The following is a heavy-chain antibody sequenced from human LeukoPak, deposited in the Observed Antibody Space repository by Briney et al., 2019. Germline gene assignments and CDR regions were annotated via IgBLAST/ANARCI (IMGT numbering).Heavy chain of an antibody. J-gene: IGHJ6*02. V-gene: IGHV1-18*01. D-gene: IGHD2-2*01. CDR2: ISGHSGNT. Sequence: ASVKVSCKASNFTVTGYGISWVRQAPGQGLEWMGWISGHSGNTDYAQKFQGRATMTSDTSTSTAYMELRSLRSDDTAVYYCARDSTADYYYGMDVWGQGTTVTVSS. CDR3: ARDSTADYYYGMDV. CDR1: NFTVTGYG.